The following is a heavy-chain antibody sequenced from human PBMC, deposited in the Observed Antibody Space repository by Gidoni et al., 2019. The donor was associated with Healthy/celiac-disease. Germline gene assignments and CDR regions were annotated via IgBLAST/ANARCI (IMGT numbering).Heavy chain of an antibody. D-gene: IGHD2-21*02. CDR3: AKEGPAYCGGDCYPFFDY. J-gene: IGHJ4*02. CDR1: GFTFSSSG. CDR2: ISYDGSNK. Sequence: QVQLVESGGGVVQPGRSLRLSCAASGFTFSSSGMHWVRQAPGKRLEWVAVISYDGSNKYYADSVKGRFTISRDNSKNTLYLQMNSLRAEDTAVYYCAKEGPAYCGGDCYPFFDYWGQGTLVTVSS. V-gene: IGHV3-30*18.